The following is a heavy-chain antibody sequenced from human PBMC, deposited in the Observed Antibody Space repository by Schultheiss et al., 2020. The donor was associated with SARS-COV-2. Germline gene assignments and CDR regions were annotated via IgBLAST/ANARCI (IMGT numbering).Heavy chain of an antibody. CDR2: IYYSGST. CDR3: ARGGSYPLDY. D-gene: IGHD1-26*01. V-gene: IGHV4-61*08. Sequence: SETLSLTCTVSGGSISSGGYYWSWIRQPPGKGLEWIGYIYYSGSTNYNPSLKSRVTISVDTSKNQFSLQLNSVTPEDTAVYYCARGGSYPLDYWGQGTLVTVSS. J-gene: IGHJ4*02. CDR1: GGSISSGGYY.